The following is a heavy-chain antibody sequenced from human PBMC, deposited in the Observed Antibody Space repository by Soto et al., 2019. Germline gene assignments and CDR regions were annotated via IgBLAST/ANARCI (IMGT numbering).Heavy chain of an antibody. CDR2: ISGSGGST. Sequence: PGGSLRLSCAASGFTFSSYAMSWVRQAPGKGLEWVSAISGSGGSTYYADSVKGRFTISRDNSKNTLYLQMNSLRAEDTAVYYCAKLGMITFGGVSNYGMDVWGQGTTVTVSS. V-gene: IGHV3-23*01. CDR3: AKLGMITFGGVSNYGMDV. CDR1: GFTFSSYA. D-gene: IGHD3-16*01. J-gene: IGHJ6*02.